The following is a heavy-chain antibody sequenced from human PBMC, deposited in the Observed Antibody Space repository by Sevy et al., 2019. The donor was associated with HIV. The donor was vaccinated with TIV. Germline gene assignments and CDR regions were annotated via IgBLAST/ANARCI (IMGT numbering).Heavy chain of an antibody. CDR1: GFTFSSYS. J-gene: IGHJ4*02. CDR3: ARASSSAVYFDY. D-gene: IGHD6-6*01. V-gene: IGHV3-21*01. CDR2: ISSSSSYI. Sequence: GGSLRLSCAASGFTFSSYSMNWVRQAPGKGLEWVSSISSSSSYIYYADSVKGRFTISRDNAKNSLYLQMNSLRAEYTAVYYCARASSSAVYFDYWGQGTLVTVSS.